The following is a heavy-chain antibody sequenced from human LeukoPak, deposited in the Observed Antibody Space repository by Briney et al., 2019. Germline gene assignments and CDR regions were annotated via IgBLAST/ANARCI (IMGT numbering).Heavy chain of an antibody. CDR2: ISHSGST. J-gene: IGHJ5*02. V-gene: IGHV4-34*01. D-gene: IGHD6-13*01. CDR1: GGSFSGYY. Sequence: SETLSLTCAVYGGSFSGYYWSWIRQPPGKGLEWIGEISHSGSTNNNPSLKSRVTISVDSSKNQFSLKLSSVTAADTAVYYCARADSSSWYGPRFDPWGQGTLVTVSS. CDR3: ARADSSSWYGPRFDP.